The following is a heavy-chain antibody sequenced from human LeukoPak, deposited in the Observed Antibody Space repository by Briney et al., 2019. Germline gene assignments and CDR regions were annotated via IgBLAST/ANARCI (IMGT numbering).Heavy chain of an antibody. J-gene: IGHJ4*02. CDR1: GGSISSGDYY. V-gene: IGHV4-30-4*02. D-gene: IGHD3-3*01. CDR2: IYYSGST. Sequence: SETLSLTCTVSGGSISSGDYYWSWIRQPPGKGLEWIGYIYYSGSTYYNPSLKSRVTISVDTSKNQFSLKLSSVTAADTAVYYCARERTHYDFWSGYFDYWGQGTLVTVSS. CDR3: ARERTHYDFWSGYFDY.